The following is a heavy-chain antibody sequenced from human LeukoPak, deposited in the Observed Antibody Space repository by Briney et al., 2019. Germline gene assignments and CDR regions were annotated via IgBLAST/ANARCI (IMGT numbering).Heavy chain of an antibody. Sequence: ASVKVSCKASGYTFTGYYMHWVRQDPGQGLEWMGWINPNSGGTNYAQKFQGWVTMTRDTSISTAYMELSRLRSDDTAVYYRARGYSYGPFDYWGQGTLVTVSS. D-gene: IGHD5-18*01. V-gene: IGHV1-2*04. CDR2: INPNSGGT. CDR3: ARGYSYGPFDY. CDR1: GYTFTGYY. J-gene: IGHJ4*02.